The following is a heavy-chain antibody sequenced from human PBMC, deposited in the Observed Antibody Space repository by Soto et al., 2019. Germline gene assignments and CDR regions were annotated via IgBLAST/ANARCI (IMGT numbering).Heavy chain of an antibody. D-gene: IGHD3-3*01. Sequence: GGSLRLSCAASGFTFSSYGMHWVRQAPGKGLEWVAVIWYDGSNKYYADSVKGRFTISRDNSKNTLYLQMNSLRAEDTAVYYCARDRRLYYDFWSGYYHWFDPWGQGTLVTVSS. CDR1: GFTFSSYG. V-gene: IGHV3-33*01. CDR2: IWYDGSNK. CDR3: ARDRRLYYDFWSGYYHWFDP. J-gene: IGHJ5*02.